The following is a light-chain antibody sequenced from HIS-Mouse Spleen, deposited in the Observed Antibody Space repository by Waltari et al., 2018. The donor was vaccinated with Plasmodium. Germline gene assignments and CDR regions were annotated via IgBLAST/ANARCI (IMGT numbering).Light chain of an antibody. J-gene: IGKJ2*01. CDR2: GAS. CDR1: QSVSSSY. Sequence: ETALTQSPGTLSFSPGERATLSCRASQSVSSSYLAWYQQKPGQAPRLLIYGASSRATGIPDRFSGSGSGTDFTLTISRLEPEDFAVYYCQQYGSSPYTFGQGTKLEIK. CDR3: QQYGSSPYT. V-gene: IGKV3-20*01.